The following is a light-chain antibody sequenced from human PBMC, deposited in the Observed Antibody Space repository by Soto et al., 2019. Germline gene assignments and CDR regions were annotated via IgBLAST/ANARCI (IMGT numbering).Light chain of an antibody. CDR1: QSVSSSF. CDR2: EAS. Sequence: DIVLTQSPVTLSLYPGERATLSCRASQSVSSSFLAWYQQKPGQAPRLLIYEASSRATGIPDRFSGSASGTDFILTISRLEPEDFAVYSCPQYGRSPWAVGQGTK. CDR3: PQYGRSPWA. J-gene: IGKJ1*01. V-gene: IGKV3-20*01.